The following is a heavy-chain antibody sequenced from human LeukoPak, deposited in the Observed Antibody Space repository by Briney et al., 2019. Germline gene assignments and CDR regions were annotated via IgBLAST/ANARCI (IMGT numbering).Heavy chain of an antibody. CDR3: ATWRYCSGGTCYGDYYIDV. CDR2: VFTSGTT. CDR1: RGSISNFY. V-gene: IGHV4-4*07. Sequence: PTETLSLTCTVSRGSISNFYWSWVRQPAGKGLEWVGHVFTSGTTNYNPSLKSRVTISVDTSKNQFSLKLTSVTAVDTAVYYCATWRYCSGGTCYGDYYIDVWGKGTTVSVSS. D-gene: IGHD2-15*01. J-gene: IGHJ6*03.